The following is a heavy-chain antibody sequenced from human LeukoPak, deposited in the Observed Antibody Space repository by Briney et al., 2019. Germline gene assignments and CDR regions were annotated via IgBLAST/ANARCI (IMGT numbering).Heavy chain of an antibody. J-gene: IGHJ4*02. CDR2: ISGSGGST. CDR1: GFTFSSYA. Sequence: GGSLRLSCAASGFTFSSYAMSWVRQAPGKGLEWVSAISGSGGSTYYADSVKGRFSISRDNSKNTLYLQMNSLRAEDTAVYYCAKGSGMIVTLRFDYWGQGTLVTVSS. V-gene: IGHV3-23*01. D-gene: IGHD3-22*01. CDR3: AKGSGMIVTLRFDY.